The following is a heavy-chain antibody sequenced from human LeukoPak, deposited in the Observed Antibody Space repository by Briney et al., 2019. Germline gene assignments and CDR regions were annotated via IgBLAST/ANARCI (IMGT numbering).Heavy chain of an antibody. CDR1: GFTFSSFE. J-gene: IGHJ3*02. V-gene: IGHV3-48*03. D-gene: IGHD6-19*01. CDR2: ISSGGSTI. CDR3: ARGGWYYSFEI. Sequence: GGSLRLSCAASGFTFSSFEMKWVRQAPGKGLEWVSYISSGGSTIYYADSVKGRFTISRDNAKNSLYLQVNSLRAEDTAVYYCARGGWYYSFEIWGQGTMVTVSS.